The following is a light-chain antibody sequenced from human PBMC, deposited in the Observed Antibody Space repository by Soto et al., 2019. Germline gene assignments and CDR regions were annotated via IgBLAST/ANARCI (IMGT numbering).Light chain of an antibody. CDR2: RAS. CDR1: QSVSSY. CDR3: QQRSNWPLT. V-gene: IGKV3-11*01. Sequence: EIVLTQSPATLSLSPGARATLSCRASQSVSSYLAWYQQKPGQAPRLLIYRASNRATGVPARFSGSGSGTDFTLTISSLEPEDFAVYYCQQRSNWPLTFGGGTKVEI. J-gene: IGKJ4*01.